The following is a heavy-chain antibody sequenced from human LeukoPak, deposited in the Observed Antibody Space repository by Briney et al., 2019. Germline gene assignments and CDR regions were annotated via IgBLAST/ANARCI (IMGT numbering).Heavy chain of an antibody. CDR2: IKTKARGGTA. Sequence: GGSLRLSCAASGFTFSDAWMSWVRQAPGKGLEWVGRIKTKARGGTADFAAPVKGRFTISRDDSKNTVYLQMNSLKIEDTALYYCSTGFFGARSDWRDYWGQGTLVTVSS. CDR1: GFTFSDAW. CDR3: STGFFGARSDWRDY. D-gene: IGHD2-21*02. J-gene: IGHJ4*02. V-gene: IGHV3-15*01.